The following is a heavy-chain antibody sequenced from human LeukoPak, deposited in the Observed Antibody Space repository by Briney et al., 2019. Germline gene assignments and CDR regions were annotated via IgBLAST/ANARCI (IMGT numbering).Heavy chain of an antibody. CDR3: SSSGVEEWQGLHF. CDR1: GYTFTGYY. D-gene: IGHD3-3*01. V-gene: IGHV1-2*02. Sequence: GASVKVSCKASGYTFTGYYMHWVRQAPGQGLEWMGWINPNSGGTNYAQKFQGRVTMTRDTSISTAYMELSRLRSDDTAVYYCSSSGVEEWQGLHFWGQGTLVTVSS. CDR2: INPNSGGT. J-gene: IGHJ4*02.